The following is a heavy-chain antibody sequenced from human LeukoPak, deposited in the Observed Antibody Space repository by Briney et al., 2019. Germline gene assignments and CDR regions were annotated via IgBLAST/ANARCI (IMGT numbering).Heavy chain of an antibody. CDR1: RGSIISTSHY. Sequence: SETLSLTCSVSRGSIISTSHYWGWIRQPPGKGLEWIGSIYYSGDTHYNPSLKSRITISVDTSKNQFSLRLSSVTAADTAVYYCARVRGDYGEDSYYYYMDVWGKGTTVTISS. CDR3: ARVRGDYGEDSYYYYMDV. J-gene: IGHJ6*03. V-gene: IGHV4-39*01. D-gene: IGHD4-17*01. CDR2: IYYSGDT.